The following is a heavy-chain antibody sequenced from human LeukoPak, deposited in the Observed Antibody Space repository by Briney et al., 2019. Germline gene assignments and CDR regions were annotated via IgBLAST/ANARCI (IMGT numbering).Heavy chain of an antibody. Sequence: SETLSLTCTVSGGSISSGSYYWSWIRQPPGKGLEWIGEINHSGSTNYNPSLKSRVTISVDTSKNQFSLKLSSVTAADTAVYYCLRAPPFDYWGQGTLVTVSS. D-gene: IGHD3-10*01. CDR3: LRAPPFDY. CDR1: GGSISSGSYY. CDR2: INHSGST. V-gene: IGHV4-39*07. J-gene: IGHJ4*02.